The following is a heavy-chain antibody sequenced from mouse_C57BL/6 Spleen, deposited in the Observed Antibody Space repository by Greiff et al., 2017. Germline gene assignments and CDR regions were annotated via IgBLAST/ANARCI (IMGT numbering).Heavy chain of an antibody. D-gene: IGHD2-4*01. CDR2: IWRGGST. CDR3: ATLYYDYDGGFAY. CDR1: GFSLTSYG. V-gene: IGHV2-5*01. J-gene: IGHJ3*01. Sequence: QVQLQQSGPGLVQPSQSLSITCTVSGFSLTSYGVHWVRQSPGKGLEWLGVIWRGGSTDYNAAFMSRLNITKDNSKSQVFFKMNSLQADDTAIYYCATLYYDYDGGFAYWGQGTLVTVSA.